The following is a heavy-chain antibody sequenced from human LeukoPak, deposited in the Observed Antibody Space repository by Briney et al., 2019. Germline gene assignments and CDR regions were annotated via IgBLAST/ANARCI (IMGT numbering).Heavy chain of an antibody. Sequence: PGGSLRLSCAASGFTVSSDYMSWVRQAPGKGLEWVSFIYSAGNTNYADSVKGRFIIFRDNSKNTLYLQMNSLRAEDTAVYYCARIDPGAFDIWGQGTMVTVSS. CDR3: ARIDPGAFDI. CDR1: GFTVSSDY. CDR2: IYSAGNT. J-gene: IGHJ3*02. V-gene: IGHV3-53*01.